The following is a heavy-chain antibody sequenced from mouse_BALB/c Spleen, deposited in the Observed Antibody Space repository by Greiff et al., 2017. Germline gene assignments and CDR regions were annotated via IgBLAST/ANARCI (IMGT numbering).Heavy chain of an antibody. V-gene: IGHV1S81*02. CDR3: ARSTPGFAY. Sequence: QVQLQQPGAELVKPGASVKLSCKASGYTFTSYWMHWVKQRPGQGLEWIGEINPSNGRTNYNEKFKSKATLTVDKSSSTAYMQLSSLTSEDSAVYYCARSTPGFAYWGQGTLVTVSA. J-gene: IGHJ3*01. CDR1: GYTFTSYW. CDR2: INPSNGRT.